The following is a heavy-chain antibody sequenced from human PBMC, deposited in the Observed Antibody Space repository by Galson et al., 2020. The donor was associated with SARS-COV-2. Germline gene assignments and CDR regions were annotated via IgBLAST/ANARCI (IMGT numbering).Heavy chain of an antibody. J-gene: IGHJ4*02. D-gene: IGHD2-2*02. V-gene: IGHV3-30*02. CDR1: GFTFSSYG. CDR3: AKDHCSSTSCYKGLPTV. CDR2: IRYDGSNK. Sequence: GGSLRLSCAASGFTFSSYGMHWVRQAPGKGLEWVAFIRYDGSNKYYADSVKGRFTIFRDNSKNTLYLQMNSLRAEDTAVYYCAKDHCSSTSCYKGLPTVWGQGTLVTVSS.